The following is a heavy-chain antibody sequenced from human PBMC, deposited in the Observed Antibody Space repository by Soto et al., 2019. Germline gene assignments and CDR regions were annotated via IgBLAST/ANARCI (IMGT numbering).Heavy chain of an antibody. V-gene: IGHV3-7*01. CDR3: ARRSNQDY. D-gene: IGHD2-8*01. CDR1: GFTFSPYW. J-gene: IGHJ4*02. Sequence: EVQLVESGGDLVQPGGSLRLSCIASGFTFSPYWMSWVRQAPGRGLQWVATINNDGSEKYYADSVKGRFTICRDNARDLFYLQLTSLRAEDTAIYYCARRSNQDYWGQGTLVAVSS. CDR2: INNDGSEK.